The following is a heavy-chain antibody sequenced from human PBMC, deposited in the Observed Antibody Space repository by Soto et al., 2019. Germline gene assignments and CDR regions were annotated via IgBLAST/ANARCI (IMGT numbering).Heavy chain of an antibody. CDR3: ASDVRSWSSGYSDLEGAFDI. Sequence: ASVKVSCKASGGTFSSYAISWVRQAPGQGLEWMGGIIPIFGTANYAQKFQGRVTITADESTSTAYMELSSLRSEDTAVYYCASDVRSWSSGYSDLEGAFDIWGQGTMVTVSS. J-gene: IGHJ3*02. D-gene: IGHD3-22*01. CDR2: IIPIFGTA. V-gene: IGHV1-69*13. CDR1: GGTFSSYA.